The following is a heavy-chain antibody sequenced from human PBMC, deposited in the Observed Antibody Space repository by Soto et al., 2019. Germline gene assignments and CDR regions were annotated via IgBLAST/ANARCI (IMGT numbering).Heavy chain of an antibody. J-gene: IGHJ4*02. CDR3: TTGRGAVIIDDY. CDR1: GFTFSNAW. D-gene: IGHD3-3*01. Sequence: GGSLRLSCAASGFTFSNAWMIWVRQAPVNGLEFVGRIKSKTDGWTTDYSAPVKGIFTISIDYSKNTLYLQINSLKTEDTAVYYCTTGRGAVIIDDYWGQGTLVTVSS. V-gene: IGHV3-15*01. CDR2: IKSKTDGWTT.